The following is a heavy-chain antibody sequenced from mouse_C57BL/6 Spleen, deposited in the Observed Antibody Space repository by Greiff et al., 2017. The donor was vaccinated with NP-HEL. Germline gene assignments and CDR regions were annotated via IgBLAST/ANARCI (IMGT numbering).Heavy chain of an antibody. CDR1: GYTFTSYG. CDR2: IYPRSGNT. D-gene: IGHD6-1*01. CDR3: AGGNGGFAY. Sequence: QVQLQQSGAELARPGASVKLSCKASGYTFTSYGISWVKQRTGQGLEWIGEIYPRSGNTYYNEKFKGKATLTADKSSSTAYMELRSLTSEDSAVYFCAGGNGGFAYWGQGTLVTVSA. J-gene: IGHJ3*01. V-gene: IGHV1-81*01.